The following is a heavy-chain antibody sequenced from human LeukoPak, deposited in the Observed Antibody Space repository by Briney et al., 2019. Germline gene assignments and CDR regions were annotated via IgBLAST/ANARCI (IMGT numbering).Heavy chain of an antibody. V-gene: IGHV3-15*05. CDR1: GFTFNNAW. CDR3: AKDMSEDGSNWGFDH. D-gene: IGHD5-24*01. J-gene: IGHJ4*02. Sequence: PGGSLRLSCAASGFTFNNAWMSWVRQAPGKGLEWVGRIKTKTDGETTDYAAPVKGRFTISRDDSENTLYLQMNSLRTEDTALYYCAKDMSEDGSNWGFDHWGQGTVVTVSS. CDR2: IKTKTDGETT.